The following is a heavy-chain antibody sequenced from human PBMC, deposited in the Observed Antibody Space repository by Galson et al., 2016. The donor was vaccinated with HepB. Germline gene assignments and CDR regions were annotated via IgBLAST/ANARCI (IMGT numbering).Heavy chain of an antibody. V-gene: IGHV7-4-1*02. D-gene: IGHD3-10*01. CDR3: ARGGPYGELDY. CDR2: INTDTGGP. J-gene: IGHJ4*02. Sequence: SVKVSCKASGYPFIYYSINWVRQAPGQGLEWMGWINTDTGGPTFAQGFTGRFVFSLDTSVSTAYLQISSLKTEDTAVYYCARGGPYGELDYWGQGSLVTVSS. CDR1: GYPFIYYS.